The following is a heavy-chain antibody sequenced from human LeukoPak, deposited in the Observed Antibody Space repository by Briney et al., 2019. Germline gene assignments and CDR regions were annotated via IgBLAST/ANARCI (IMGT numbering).Heavy chain of an antibody. CDR1: GYTFTGYY. CDR2: INPNSGGT. Sequence: ASVKVSCKASGYTFTGYYMHWVRQAPGQGLEWMGWINPNSGGTNYAQKFQGRVTMTRDTSISTAYMELSRLRSDDTAVYYCARGGGLAAAGTDYYYYYMDVWGKGTTVTISS. V-gene: IGHV1-2*02. J-gene: IGHJ6*03. CDR3: ARGGGLAAAGTDYYYYYMDV. D-gene: IGHD6-13*01.